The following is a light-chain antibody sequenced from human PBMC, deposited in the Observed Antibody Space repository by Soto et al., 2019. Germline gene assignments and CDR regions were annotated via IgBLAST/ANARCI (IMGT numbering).Light chain of an antibody. V-gene: IGLV2-14*01. J-gene: IGLJ1*01. Sequence: QSVLTQPASVSGSPGQSITISCTGSSSDVGAYNFVSWYQHHPGKAPKLILYEVTTHPSGVSSRFSGSKSDNTASLTISGLQADDEANYYCSSYTSSNTPYVFGTGTKVTVL. CDR1: SSDVGAYNF. CDR3: SSYTSSNTPYV. CDR2: EVT.